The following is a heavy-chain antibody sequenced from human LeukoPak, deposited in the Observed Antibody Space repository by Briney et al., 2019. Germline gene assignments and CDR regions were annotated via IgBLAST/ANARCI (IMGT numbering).Heavy chain of an antibody. V-gene: IGHV3-30*02. CDR1: GFTFSSYG. CDR2: IRYDGSNK. D-gene: IGHD3-3*01. Sequence: HPRGSLRLSCAASGFTFSSYGMHWVRQAPGKGLEWVAFIRYDGSNKYYADSVKGRFTISRDNSKNTLYLQMNSLRAEDTAVYYCAKVLYYDFWSGYFDYWGQGTSVTVSS. J-gene: IGHJ4*02. CDR3: AKVLYYDFWSGYFDY.